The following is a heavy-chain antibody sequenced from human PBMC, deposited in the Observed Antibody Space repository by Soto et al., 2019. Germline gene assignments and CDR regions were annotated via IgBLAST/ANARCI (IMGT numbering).Heavy chain of an antibody. CDR2: IYYSGST. CDR3: ARHDYGGVGL. CDR1: GGSISRSSYY. J-gene: IGHJ4*02. Sequence: QLQLQESGPGLVKPSETLSLTCTVSGGSISRSSYYWGWIRQPPGKGLEWIGSIYYSGSTYYNPSHKSRVSISVDTSKNKFSLKLSSVTAADTAVDYCARHDYGGVGLWGQGTLVTVSS. V-gene: IGHV4-39*01. D-gene: IGHD4-17*01.